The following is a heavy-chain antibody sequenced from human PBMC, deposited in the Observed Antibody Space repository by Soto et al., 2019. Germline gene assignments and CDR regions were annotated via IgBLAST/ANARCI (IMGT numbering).Heavy chain of an antibody. J-gene: IGHJ3*02. CDR1: GFTFSSYG. CDR2: ISYDGSNK. CDR3: AKDLSMIVNSDAFDI. V-gene: IGHV3-30*18. Sequence: PGGSLRLSCAASGFTFSSYGMHWVRQAPGKGLEWVAVISYDGSNKYYADAVKGRFTISRDNSKNTLYLQMNSLRAEDTAVYYCAKDLSMIVNSDAFDIWGQGTMVTVSS. D-gene: IGHD3-22*01.